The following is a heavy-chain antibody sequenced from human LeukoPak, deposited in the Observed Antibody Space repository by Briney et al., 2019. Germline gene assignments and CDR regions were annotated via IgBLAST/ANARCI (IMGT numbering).Heavy chain of an antibody. V-gene: IGHV3-30*03. CDR1: GFTFSSYG. D-gene: IGHD3-22*01. J-gene: IGHJ4*02. Sequence: GRSLRLSCAASGFTFSSYGMHWVRQAPGKGLEWVAVISYDGSNKYYADSLKGRFTISRDNSKNTLYLQMNSLSTEDTAVYYCARDRDYYDSSEGYWGQGTLVTLSA. CDR2: ISYDGSNK. CDR3: ARDRDYYDSSEGY.